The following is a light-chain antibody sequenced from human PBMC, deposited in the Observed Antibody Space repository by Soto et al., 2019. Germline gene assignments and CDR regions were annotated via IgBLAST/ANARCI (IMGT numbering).Light chain of an antibody. CDR2: GSS. Sequence: EIVLTQSPDTLSLSPGEGVTLSCRASQSVVSDYVAWYQQKPGQAPRLLIYGSSLGATGLPARFSGSGSGTAFTLTISRLEPEYCEVYYCQQYGDAPYTFGPGT. J-gene: IGKJ2*01. CDR1: QSVVSDY. V-gene: IGKV3-20*01. CDR3: QQYGDAPYT.